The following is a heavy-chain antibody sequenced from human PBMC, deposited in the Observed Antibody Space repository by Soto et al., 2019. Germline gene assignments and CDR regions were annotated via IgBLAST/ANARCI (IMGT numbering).Heavy chain of an antibody. CDR2: ISGSGGST. J-gene: IGHJ4*02. V-gene: IGHV3-23*01. Sequence: GGSLRLSCAASGFTFSSYAMSWVRQAPGKGLEWVSAISGSGGSTYYADSVKRRFTISRDNYKNTLYLQMNSLRAEDTAVYYCAKGYSSSPRVYFDHWGQGTLVTVSS. CDR3: AKGYSSSPRVYFDH. CDR1: GFTFSSYA. D-gene: IGHD6-6*01.